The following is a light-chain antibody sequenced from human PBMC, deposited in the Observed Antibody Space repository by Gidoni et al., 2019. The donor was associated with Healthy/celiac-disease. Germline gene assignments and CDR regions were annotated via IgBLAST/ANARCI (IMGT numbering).Light chain of an antibody. CDR2: AAS. CDR3: QQSYSTLWT. J-gene: IGKJ1*01. V-gene: IGKV1-39*01. Sequence: DIQMTQSPSSLSASVGDRVTITCRASQSISSYLNWYQQKPGKAPKLLIYAASSLQSGVLSRFSGSGSGTDFTFTISSLQPEDFATYYCQQSYSTLWTFGQGTKVESK. CDR1: QSISSY.